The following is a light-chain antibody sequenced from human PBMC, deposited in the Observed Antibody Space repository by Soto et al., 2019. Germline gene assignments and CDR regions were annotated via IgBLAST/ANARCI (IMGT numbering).Light chain of an antibody. V-gene: IGKV1-33*01. CDR2: DAS. J-gene: IGKJ1*01. CDR1: QAINNY. CDR3: QHHHNLPH. Sequence: DIQMTQSPSSLSASVGDRVTITCQASQAINNYLHWYQQKPGKAPKLLIYDASNLEKGAPSRFSGSGSGTDFTFYICSLKPEHVATYYCQHHHNLPHFGQGTKVEIK.